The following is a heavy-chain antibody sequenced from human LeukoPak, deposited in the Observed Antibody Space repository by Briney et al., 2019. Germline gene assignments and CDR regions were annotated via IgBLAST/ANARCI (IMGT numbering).Heavy chain of an antibody. CDR1: GGSIRSYY. CDR3: ATDGSSRYGWLDP. V-gene: IGHV4-59*01. Sequence: SGTLPLTCIVSGGSIRSYYWSWIRQPPGKGLEWIGYIFYSGSTKYNPSLKSRVTMSVDTSKNQFSLKLSSVTAADTAVYYCATDGSSRYGWLDPWGQGTLVTVSS. J-gene: IGHJ5*02. D-gene: IGHD6-13*01. CDR2: IFYSGST.